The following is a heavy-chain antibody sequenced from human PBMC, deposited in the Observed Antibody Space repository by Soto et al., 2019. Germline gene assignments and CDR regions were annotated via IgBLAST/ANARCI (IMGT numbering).Heavy chain of an antibody. CDR1: GGTFSSYT. D-gene: IGHD3-22*01. CDR2: IIPILGIA. Sequence: SVKVSCKACGGTFSSYTICWVRHAPGQGLEWMGRIIPILGIANYAQKFQGRVTITADKSTSTAYMELSSLRSEDTAVYYCARGARAYDYDSSGYYVFGYWGQGTLVTVSS. V-gene: IGHV1-69*02. CDR3: ARGARAYDYDSSGYYVFGY. J-gene: IGHJ4*02.